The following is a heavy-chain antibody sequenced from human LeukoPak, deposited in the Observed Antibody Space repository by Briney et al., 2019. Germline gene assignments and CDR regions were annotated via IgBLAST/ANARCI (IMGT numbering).Heavy chain of an antibody. Sequence: GGSLRLSCAASGSTFSSYAMSWVRQAPGKGLEWVSAISGSGGSTYYADSVKGRFTISRDNSKNTLYLQMNSLRAEDTAVYYCAKDGRVATGYYFDYWGQGTLVTVSS. D-gene: IGHD5-12*01. V-gene: IGHV3-23*01. J-gene: IGHJ4*02. CDR3: AKDGRVATGYYFDY. CDR1: GSTFSSYA. CDR2: ISGSGGST.